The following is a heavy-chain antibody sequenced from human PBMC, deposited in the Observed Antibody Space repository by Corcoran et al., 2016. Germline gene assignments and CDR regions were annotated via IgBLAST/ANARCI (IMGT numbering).Heavy chain of an antibody. V-gene: IGHV6-1*01. J-gene: IGHJ6*02. CDR1: GDSVSSNRAS. CDR2: TYYRSKWYN. CDR3: VRGVVSNSYNYYGMDV. D-gene: IGHD2-21*01. Sequence: QVQLQQSGPGLVKPSQTLSLTCAISGDSVSSNRASWNWLRQSPSRGLEWLGRTYYRSKWYNDYAPSVKSRITINPDTSKNQFSLHLNSVNPEDTAVYYCVRGVVSNSYNYYGMDVWGQGTTVTVSS.